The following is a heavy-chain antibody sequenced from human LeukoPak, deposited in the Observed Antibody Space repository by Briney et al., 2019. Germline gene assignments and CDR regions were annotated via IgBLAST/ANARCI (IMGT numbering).Heavy chain of an antibody. D-gene: IGHD6-13*01. Sequence: SETLSLTCSVSGDSISSSSSYWGWIRQPPGKGLEWIGEINHRGSTNYNPSLKSRVTMSVDTSKNQFSLKLSSVTAADTAVYYCARAASLSSSWYFLYPWGQGTLVTVSS. CDR2: INHRGST. J-gene: IGHJ5*02. CDR3: ARAASLSSSWYFLYP. CDR1: GDSISSSSSY. V-gene: IGHV4-39*07.